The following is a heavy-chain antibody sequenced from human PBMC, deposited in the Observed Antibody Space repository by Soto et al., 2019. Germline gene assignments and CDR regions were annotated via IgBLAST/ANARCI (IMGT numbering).Heavy chain of an antibody. Sequence: QLQLQESGPGLVKPSETLSLTCTVSGGSISSSSYYWGWIRQPPGKGLEWIGSIYYSGSTYYNPSLKSRVTISVDTSKNQFSLKLSSVTAADTAVYYCARHSGPGGNGGHPEFDYWGQGTLVTVSS. CDR2: IYYSGST. CDR3: ARHSGPGGNGGHPEFDY. D-gene: IGHD2-8*01. CDR1: GGSISSSSYY. J-gene: IGHJ4*02. V-gene: IGHV4-39*01.